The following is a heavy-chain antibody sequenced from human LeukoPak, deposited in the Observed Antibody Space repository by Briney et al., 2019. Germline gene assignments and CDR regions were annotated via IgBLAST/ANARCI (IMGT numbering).Heavy chain of an antibody. CDR3: VRDRYSVVIPAAGSFDI. CDR1: GFIFSRHW. D-gene: IGHD2-2*01. CDR2: IRQDETEK. Sequence: PGGSLRLSCAASGFIFSRHWMSWVRQAPGKGLEWVANIRQDETEKFYVDSVKGRFTISRDNAKNSLYLQMGNLRAEDTAVYYCVRDRYSVVIPAAGSFDIWGQGIVVTVSS. J-gene: IGHJ3*02. V-gene: IGHV3-7*01.